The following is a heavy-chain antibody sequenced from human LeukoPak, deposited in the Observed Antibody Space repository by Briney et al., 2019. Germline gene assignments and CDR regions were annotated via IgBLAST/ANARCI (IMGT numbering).Heavy chain of an antibody. CDR1: AFTFSTYG. CDR3: AKPQEADLWVPDC. J-gene: IGHJ4*02. Sequence: PPGGSLRLSCAASAFTFSTYGMHWVRQAPGKGLEWVAFIRYDGVNKYYADSVKGRFTISRDNSKNTLYLEMNSLIPEDTALYYCAKPQEADLWVPDCWGQGTLVTVSS. V-gene: IGHV3-30*02. D-gene: IGHD3-3*01. CDR2: IRYDGVNK.